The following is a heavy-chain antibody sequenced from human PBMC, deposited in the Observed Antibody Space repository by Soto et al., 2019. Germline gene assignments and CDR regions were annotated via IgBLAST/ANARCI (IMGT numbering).Heavy chain of an antibody. CDR2: INPSGGST. V-gene: IGHV1-46*01. CDR1: GYTFTGYY. Sequence: ASVKVSCKASGYTFTGYYMHWVRQAPGQGLEWMGIINPSGGSTSYAQKFQGRVTMTRDTSTSTVYMELSSLRSEDTAVYYCARDIVLVPAAPDAFDIWGQGTMVTVSS. D-gene: IGHD2-2*01. J-gene: IGHJ3*02. CDR3: ARDIVLVPAAPDAFDI.